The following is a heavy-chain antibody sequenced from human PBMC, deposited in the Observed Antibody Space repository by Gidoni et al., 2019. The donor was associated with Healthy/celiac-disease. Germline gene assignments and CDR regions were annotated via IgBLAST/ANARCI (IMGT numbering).Heavy chain of an antibody. D-gene: IGHD3-10*01. CDR3: ARVDQTMVARLASYGMDV. Sequence: QVQLVESGGGVVQPGRSLRLSCVASGFTFSTYGMHWVRQAPGKGLEWVAFIWYDGSNRYYADSVKGRFTISRDDSKNTLYLQIYSLRAEDTAVYYCARVDQTMVARLASYGMDVWGQGTTVTVSS. CDR1: GFTFSTYG. J-gene: IGHJ6*02. V-gene: IGHV3-33*01. CDR2: IWYDGSNR.